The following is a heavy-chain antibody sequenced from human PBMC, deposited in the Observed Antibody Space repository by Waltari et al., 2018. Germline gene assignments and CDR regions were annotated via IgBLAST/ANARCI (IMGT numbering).Heavy chain of an antibody. D-gene: IGHD1-20*01. CDR3: ARGALNWNDVYYFDY. Sequence: QVQLQESGPGLVKPSQTLSLTCTVSGGSISSGSYYWSWIRQPAGKGLEWIVRIYTSGSTNYNPSLKSRVTISVDTSKNQFSLKLSSVTAADTAVYYCARGALNWNDVYYFDYWGQGTLVTVSS. CDR1: GGSISSGSYY. CDR2: IYTSGST. J-gene: IGHJ4*02. V-gene: IGHV4-61*02.